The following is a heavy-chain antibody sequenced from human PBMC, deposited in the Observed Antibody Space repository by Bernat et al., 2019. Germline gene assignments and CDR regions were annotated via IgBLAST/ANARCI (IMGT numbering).Heavy chain of an antibody. CDR1: GGTFSSYA. J-gene: IGHJ5*02. CDR3: ARVYSGYDQPFDP. V-gene: IGHV1-69*06. Sequence: QVQLVQSGAEVKKPGSSVKVSCKASGGTFSSYAISWVRQAPGQGLEWMGGIIPIFGTANYAQKFQGRAAITADKSTSTAYMGLSSLRSEDTAVYYCARVYSGYDQPFDPWGQGTMVTVSS. CDR2: IIPIFGTA. D-gene: IGHD5-12*01.